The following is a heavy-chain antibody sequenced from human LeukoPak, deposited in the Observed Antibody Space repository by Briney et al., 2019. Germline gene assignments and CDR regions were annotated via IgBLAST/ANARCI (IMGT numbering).Heavy chain of an antibody. CDR1: GFTFSSYA. V-gene: IGHV3-30-3*01. D-gene: IGHD5-12*01. CDR3: ARDRSSYEYYFDY. J-gene: IGHJ4*02. Sequence: PGGSLRLSCAASGFTFSSYAMHWVRQAPGKGLEWVAVISYDGSDTYYADSVKGRFTISRDNSKNTLYLQMNSQRAEDTAVYYCARDRSSYEYYFDYWGQGTLVTVSS. CDR2: ISYDGSDT.